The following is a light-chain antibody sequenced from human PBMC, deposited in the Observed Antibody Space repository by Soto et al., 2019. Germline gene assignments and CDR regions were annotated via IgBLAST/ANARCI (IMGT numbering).Light chain of an antibody. J-gene: IGKJ2*01. CDR3: LQLNSYPRS. Sequence: DIQLTQSPSFLSASVGDRVTITCRASQGISTYLAWYQQQPGKAPKLLIYAASTLQSGVPSRFSGSGSGTEFTLTISSLQTEDFATSYCLQLNSYPRSFGQGSRLEIK. CDR2: AAS. CDR1: QGISTY. V-gene: IGKV1-9*01.